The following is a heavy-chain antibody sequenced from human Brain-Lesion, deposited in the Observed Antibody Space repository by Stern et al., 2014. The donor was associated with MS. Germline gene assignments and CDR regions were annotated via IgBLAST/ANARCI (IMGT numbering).Heavy chain of an antibody. Sequence: QLQLQESGPGLVKPSGTLSLTCAVSGGSISSSNWWSWVRQSPGKGLEWIGESDHSGSTIYKPSLKSRVTVSVDKSKNRFSLNLGSVTAADTAVYFCARFPASRPHVFDSWGQGTLVTVSS. CDR3: ARFPASRPHVFDS. CDR2: SDHSGST. J-gene: IGHJ4*02. CDR1: GGSISSSNW. V-gene: IGHV4-4*02. D-gene: IGHD6-13*01.